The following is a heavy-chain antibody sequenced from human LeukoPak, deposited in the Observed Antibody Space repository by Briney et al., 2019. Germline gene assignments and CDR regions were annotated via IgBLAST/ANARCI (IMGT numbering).Heavy chain of an antibody. J-gene: IGHJ4*02. CDR2: ISDSGGST. V-gene: IGHV3-23*01. Sequence: GGSLRLSCAASGFTVSSNYMSWVRQAPGKGLEWVSAISDSGGSTYYADSVKGRFTISRDNSKNTLYLQMNSLRAEDTAVYFCAKRYYYDSSGYCFDYWGQGTLVTVSS. CDR3: AKRYYYDSSGYCFDY. CDR1: GFTVSSNY. D-gene: IGHD3-22*01.